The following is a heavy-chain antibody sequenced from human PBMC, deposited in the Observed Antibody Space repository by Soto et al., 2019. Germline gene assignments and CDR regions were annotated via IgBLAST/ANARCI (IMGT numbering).Heavy chain of an antibody. CDR2: IIPISDTT. D-gene: IGHD2-2*01. CDR3: ARSQGSSTSLELYYYYYYGMDV. Sequence: QVQLVQSGAEVKKPGSSVKVSCKASGGTFSSYAISWVRQAPGQGLEWMGGIIPISDTTNYAQKFQGRVTITADESTSTAYMELSSLLSEDTAVYYCARSQGSSTSLELYYYYYYGMDVWGQGTTVTVSS. CDR1: GGTFSSYA. J-gene: IGHJ6*02. V-gene: IGHV1-69*01.